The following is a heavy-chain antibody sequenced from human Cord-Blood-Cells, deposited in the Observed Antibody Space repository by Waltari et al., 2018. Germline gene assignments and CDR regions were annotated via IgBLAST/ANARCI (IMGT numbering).Heavy chain of an antibody. Sequence: QLQLQESGPGLVKPSETLSLTCTVSGGSISSSSYYWGWLRPPPGKGLEWIGSIYYSGSTYYNPSLKSRVTISVDTSKNQFSLKLSSVTAADTAVYYCARHESPNWGGGYFDYWGQGTLVTVSS. CDR3: ARHESPNWGGGYFDY. V-gene: IGHV4-39*07. CDR1: GGSISSSSYY. CDR2: IYYSGST. J-gene: IGHJ4*02. D-gene: IGHD7-27*01.